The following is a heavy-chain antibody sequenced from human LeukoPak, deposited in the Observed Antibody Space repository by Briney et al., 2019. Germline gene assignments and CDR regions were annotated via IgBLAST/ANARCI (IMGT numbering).Heavy chain of an antibody. D-gene: IGHD1-1*01. J-gene: IGHJ4*02. CDR3: ASLMGSATGTRPYYFDY. CDR1: GGTFSSYA. CDR2: IIPIFGTA. V-gene: IGHV1-69*05. Sequence: GASVKVSCKASGGTFSSYAISWVRQAPGQGLEWMGGIIPIFGTANYAQKFQGRVTITTDESTSTAYMELSSLRSEDTAVYYCASLMGSATGTRPYYFDYWGQGTLVTVSS.